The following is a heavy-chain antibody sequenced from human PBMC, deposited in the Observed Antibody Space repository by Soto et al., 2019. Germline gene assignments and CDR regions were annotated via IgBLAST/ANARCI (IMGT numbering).Heavy chain of an antibody. V-gene: IGHV3-11*01. CDR3: ARDPTGVYYFDY. CDR2: ISSSAGAI. Sequence: QVQLVESGGGLVKPGGSLRLSCAASGFTFSDYYMSWIRQAPGKGLEWVSYISSSAGAIYYADSVKGRFIISRDNAKNSLYLQMNSLRAEDTAVYYCARDPTGVYYFDYWGQGTLVTVSS. D-gene: IGHD3-10*01. CDR1: GFTFSDYY. J-gene: IGHJ4*02.